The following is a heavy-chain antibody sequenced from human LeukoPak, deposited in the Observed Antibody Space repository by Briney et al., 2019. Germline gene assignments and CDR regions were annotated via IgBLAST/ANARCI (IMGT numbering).Heavy chain of an antibody. CDR2: INHSGST. Sequence: SETLSLTCAVYGGSFSGYYWSWIRQPPGKGLEWIGEINHSGSTNYNPSLKSRVTISVGTSKNQFSLKLSSVTAADTAVYYCAFSGALMVRGVITEDFDYWGQGTLVTVSS. J-gene: IGHJ4*02. CDR3: AFSGALMVRGVITEDFDY. D-gene: IGHD3-10*01. CDR1: GGSFSGYY. V-gene: IGHV4-34*01.